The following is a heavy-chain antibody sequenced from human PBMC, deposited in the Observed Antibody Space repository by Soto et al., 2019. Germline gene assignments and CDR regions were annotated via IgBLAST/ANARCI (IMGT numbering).Heavy chain of an antibody. CDR2: IKQDGSEK. CDR3: ARDYGRRYCSGGSCFSQFDP. CDR1: GFTFSSYW. J-gene: IGHJ5*02. V-gene: IGHV3-7*04. D-gene: IGHD2-15*01. Sequence: EGQLVESGGGLVQPGGSGRLSCAASGFTFSSYWMSWVRQAPGKGLEWVAYIKQDGSEKYYVDSVKGRFTISRDNAKNSLYLQMNSLRAEDTAVYYCARDYGRRYCSGGSCFSQFDPWGQGTLVTVSS.